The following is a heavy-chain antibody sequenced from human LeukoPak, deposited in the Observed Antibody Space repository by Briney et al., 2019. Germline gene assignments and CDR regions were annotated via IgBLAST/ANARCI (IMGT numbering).Heavy chain of an antibody. Sequence: PSETLSLTCTVSGGSIRSRNYYWDWIRQPPWKGPEWIRTFYDSGSTYYNPSLKSRVTISGDTSKNQFSLKLTSVTAADRAVYYCARHNRPGCSGYENAFDIWGQGTMVTVSS. J-gene: IGHJ3*02. D-gene: IGHD5-12*01. V-gene: IGHV4-39*01. CDR1: GGSIRSRNYY. CDR2: FYDSGST. CDR3: ARHNRPGCSGYENAFDI.